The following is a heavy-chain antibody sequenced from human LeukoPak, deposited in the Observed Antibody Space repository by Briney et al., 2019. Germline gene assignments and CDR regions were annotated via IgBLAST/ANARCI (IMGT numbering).Heavy chain of an antibody. Sequence: ASVKVSCKASGYTFTNYDINWVRQATGQGLEWMGWLNPNSGDTGYAQKFQGRVTMTRDTSISTAYMELSRLRSDDTAVYYCASWILKRSYDIWGQGTMVTVSS. CDR2: LNPNSGDT. D-gene: IGHD3-10*01. CDR1: GYTFTNYD. V-gene: IGHV1-8*01. J-gene: IGHJ3*02. CDR3: ASWILKRSYDI.